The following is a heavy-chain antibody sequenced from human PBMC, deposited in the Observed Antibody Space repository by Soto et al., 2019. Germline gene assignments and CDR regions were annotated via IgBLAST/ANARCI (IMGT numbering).Heavy chain of an antibody. CDR1: GGSISSYY. CDR3: ARDEYSSGFDWFDP. Sequence: NPSETLSLTCTVSGGSISSYYWSWIRQPAGKGLEWIGRIYTSGSTNYNPSLKSRVTMSVDTSKNQFSLKLSSVTAADTAVYYCARDEYSSGFDWFDPWGQGTLVTVSS. V-gene: IGHV4-4*07. J-gene: IGHJ5*02. CDR2: IYTSGST. D-gene: IGHD6-19*01.